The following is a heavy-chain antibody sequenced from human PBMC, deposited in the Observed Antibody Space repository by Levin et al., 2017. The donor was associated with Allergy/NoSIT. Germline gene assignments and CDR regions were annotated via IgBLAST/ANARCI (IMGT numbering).Heavy chain of an antibody. CDR2: MNPNSGNT. Sequence: GESLKISCKASGYTFTSYDINWVRQATGQGLEWMGWMNPNSGNTGYAQKFQGRVTMTRNTSISTAYMELSSLRSEDTAVYYCARSGGSGWFALGYYYYYGMDVWGQGTTVTVSS. CDR1: GYTFTSYD. CDR3: ARSGGSGWFALGYYYYYGMDV. V-gene: IGHV1-8*01. J-gene: IGHJ6*02. D-gene: IGHD6-19*01.